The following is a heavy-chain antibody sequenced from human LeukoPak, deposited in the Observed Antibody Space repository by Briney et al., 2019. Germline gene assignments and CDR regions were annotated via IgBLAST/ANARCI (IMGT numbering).Heavy chain of an antibody. CDR1: GGSTSSYF. CDR3: ARGCSDSSCYSRWYFDL. D-gene: IGHD2-15*01. CDR2: VYTSGTT. J-gene: IGHJ2*01. V-gene: IGHV4-4*07. Sequence: SDTLSLTCTVSGGSTSSYFWNWIRQPAGKGLEWIGRVYTSGTTNYNPSLMSRVTMSVDTSKKQFSVKLNSMTAADTAVYYCARGCSDSSCYSRWYFDLWGRGTLVTVSS.